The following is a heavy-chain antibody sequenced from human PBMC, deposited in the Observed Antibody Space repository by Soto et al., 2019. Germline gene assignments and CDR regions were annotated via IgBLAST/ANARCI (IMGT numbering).Heavy chain of an antibody. D-gene: IGHD3-22*01. CDR3: ARAHPYYYDSPRSWQAFDY. CDR1: GGTFSSYA. Sequence: ASVKVSCKASGGTFSSYAISWVRQAPGQGLEWMGGIIPIFGTASYAQKFQDRVTITADESTSTAYMELSSLRSEDTAVYYCARAHPYYYDSPRSWQAFDYWGQGTLVTVSS. J-gene: IGHJ4*02. V-gene: IGHV1-69*13. CDR2: IIPIFGTA.